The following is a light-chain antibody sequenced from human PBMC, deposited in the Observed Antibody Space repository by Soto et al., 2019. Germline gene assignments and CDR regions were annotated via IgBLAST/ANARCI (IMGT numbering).Light chain of an antibody. Sequence: DVVMTQSPLSLPVTVGQPASVPXRPSESLLCDEGNTYLDWXQQRQGXSPRXXXDKXSNRGYGCSARCSGSGSGTDFARNISRVDAEYVGVYYCMQGTHGTSTFGQGTRLDIK. CDR1: ESLLCDEGNTY. J-gene: IGKJ5*01. CDR3: MQGTHGTST. V-gene: IGKV2-30*01. CDR2: KXS.